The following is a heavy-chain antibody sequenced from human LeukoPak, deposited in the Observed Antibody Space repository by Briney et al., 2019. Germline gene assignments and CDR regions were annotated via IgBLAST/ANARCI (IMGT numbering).Heavy chain of an antibody. J-gene: IGHJ3*02. D-gene: IGHD6-19*01. CDR3: ARGFSGSPIDAFDI. CDR2: ISSSSSYI. Sequence: GGSLRLSCAASGFTFSSYSMNWVRQAPGKGLEWVSSISSSSSYIYYADSVKGRFTISRDNAKNSLYLQMNSLRAEDTAVYYCARGFSGSPIDAFDIWGQGTMVTVSS. V-gene: IGHV3-21*01. CDR1: GFTFSSYS.